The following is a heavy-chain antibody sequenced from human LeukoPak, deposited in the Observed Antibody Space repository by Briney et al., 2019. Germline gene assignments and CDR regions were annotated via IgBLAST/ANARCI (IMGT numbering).Heavy chain of an antibody. CDR1: GGSFSGYY. CDR3: ARVQWLRSLYYYYGMDV. V-gene: IGHV4-34*01. CDR2: INHSGST. D-gene: IGHD5-12*01. J-gene: IGHJ6*02. Sequence: PSETLSLTCAVYGGSFSGYYWSWIRQPPGKGLEWIGEINHSGSTNYNPSLKSRVTISVDTSKNQFSLKLSSVAAADTAVYYCARVQWLRSLYYYYGMDVWGQGTTVTVSS.